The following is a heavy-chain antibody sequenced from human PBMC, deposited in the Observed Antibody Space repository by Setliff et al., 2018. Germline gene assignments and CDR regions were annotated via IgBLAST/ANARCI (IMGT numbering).Heavy chain of an antibody. Sequence: TLSLTCIVSDDSMNSGAYYWSWIRQPPGKALEWLTLIYWNDDKRYSPSLKSRLTITKDTSKNQVVLTMTNMDPVDTATYYCAHSPPSGGDAFDIWGQGTMVTVSS. CDR3: AHSPPSGGDAFDI. J-gene: IGHJ3*02. V-gene: IGHV2-5*01. CDR2: IYWNDDK. D-gene: IGHD3-16*01. CDR1: DDSMNSGAYY.